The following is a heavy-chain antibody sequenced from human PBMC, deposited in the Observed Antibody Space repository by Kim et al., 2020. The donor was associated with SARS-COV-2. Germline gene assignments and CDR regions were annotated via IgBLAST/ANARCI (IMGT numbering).Heavy chain of an antibody. D-gene: IGHD2-2*02. Sequence: GGSLRLSCAASGFTFSSYWMSWVRQAPGKGLEWVANIKQDGSEKYYVDSVKGRFTISRDNAKNSLYLQMNSLRAEDTAVYYCARGGSTSCYTWDCYYYYGMDVWGQGTTVTVSS. CDR3: ARGGSTSCYTWDCYYYYGMDV. CDR1: GFTFSSYW. J-gene: IGHJ6*02. CDR2: IKQDGSEK. V-gene: IGHV3-7*01.